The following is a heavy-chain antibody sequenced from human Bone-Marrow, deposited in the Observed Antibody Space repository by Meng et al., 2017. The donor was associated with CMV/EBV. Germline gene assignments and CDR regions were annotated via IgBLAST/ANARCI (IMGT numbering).Heavy chain of an antibody. D-gene: IGHD3-10*01. J-gene: IGHJ4*02. V-gene: IGHV3-21*01. CDR2: ISSSSSYI. Sequence: GGSLRLSCAASGFTFSSYSMNWVRQAPGKGLEWVSSISSSSSYIYYADSVKGRFTITRDNAKNSLYLQMNSLRAEDTAVYYCARGALLWFGECYYFDYWGQGTLVTVSS. CDR1: GFTFSSYS. CDR3: ARGALLWFGECYYFDY.